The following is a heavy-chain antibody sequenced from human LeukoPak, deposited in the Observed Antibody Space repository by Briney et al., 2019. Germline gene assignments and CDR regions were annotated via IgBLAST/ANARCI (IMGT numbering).Heavy chain of an antibody. CDR2: INPGRGNT. CDR1: GYTFTSYY. D-gene: IGHD7-27*01. CDR3: ARDRDWGSSDPFDY. J-gene: IGHJ4*02. V-gene: IGHV1-46*01. Sequence: GASVKVSCKASGYTFTSYYMHWVRQVAGQGLEWMGIINPGRGNTNYAQNFHGRVTLTRDTSTGTIYMELSSLRSEDTAVYYCARDRDWGSSDPFDYWGQGTLVTVSS.